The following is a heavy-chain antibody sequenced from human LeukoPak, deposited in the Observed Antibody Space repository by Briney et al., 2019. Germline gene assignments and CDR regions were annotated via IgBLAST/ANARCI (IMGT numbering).Heavy chain of an antibody. D-gene: IGHD1-26*01. CDR3: ARGAPSGSYYY. J-gene: IGHJ4*02. Sequence: GGSLRLSCAVSGFTFSSYWMHWVRQAPGKGLVWVSRINSDGSSATYADSVKGRFTISRDNVKNTLYLQMNSLRAEDTAVYYCARGAPSGSYYYWGQGTLVTVSS. CDR1: GFTFSSYW. V-gene: IGHV3-74*01. CDR2: INSDGSSA.